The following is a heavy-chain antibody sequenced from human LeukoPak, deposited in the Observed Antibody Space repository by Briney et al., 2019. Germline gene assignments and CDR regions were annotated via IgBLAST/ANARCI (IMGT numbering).Heavy chain of an antibody. D-gene: IGHD5-18*01. CDR3: ASYSRGYSYGSYDY. V-gene: IGHV1-69*04. CDR1: GGTFSSYA. Sequence: SVTVSCKASGGTFSSYAISWVRQAPGQGLEWMGRIIPILGIANYAQKFQGRVTITADKSTSTAYMELSSLRSEDTAVYYCASYSRGYSYGSYDYWGQGTLVTVSS. CDR2: IIPILGIA. J-gene: IGHJ4*02.